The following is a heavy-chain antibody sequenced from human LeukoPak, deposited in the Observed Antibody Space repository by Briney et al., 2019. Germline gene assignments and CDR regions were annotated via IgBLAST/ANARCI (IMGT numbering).Heavy chain of an antibody. CDR1: GFTFSSYE. J-gene: IGHJ4*02. Sequence: GGSLRLSCAASGFTFSSYEMNWVRQAPGKGLDWVAYISTSGSTIYYADSVKGRFTISRDNAKNSLYMQMNSPRAEYTAVYYCATSWGSWPDYFDYWGQGTMVTVSS. CDR3: ATSWGSWPDYFDY. V-gene: IGHV3-48*03. D-gene: IGHD6-13*01. CDR2: ISTSGSTI.